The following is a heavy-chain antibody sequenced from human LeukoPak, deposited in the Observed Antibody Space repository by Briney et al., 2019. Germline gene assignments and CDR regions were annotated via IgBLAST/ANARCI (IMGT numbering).Heavy chain of an antibody. J-gene: IGHJ4*02. CDR1: GYSFTSYW. CDR2: IYPGDSDT. V-gene: IGHV5-51*01. CDR3: ARAGEYYDFWSGSDY. D-gene: IGHD3-3*01. Sequence: GESLKISCKGSGYSFTSYWIGWVRQMPGKGLEWMGIIYPGDSDTRYSPSFQGQVTISADKSISTAYLQWSSLKASDTAMYYCARAGEYYDFWSGSDYWGQGTLATVSS.